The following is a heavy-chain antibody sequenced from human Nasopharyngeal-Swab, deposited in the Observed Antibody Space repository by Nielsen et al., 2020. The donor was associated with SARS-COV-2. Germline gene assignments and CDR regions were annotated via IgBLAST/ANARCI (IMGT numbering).Heavy chain of an antibody. Sequence: WIRQPPGTGLEWIGYIYYSGSTYYNPSLKSRVTISVDTPKNQFSLKLSSVTAADTAVYYCARAPRITIFGVVQAFDIWGQGTMVTVSS. V-gene: IGHV4-31*02. CDR2: IYYSGST. D-gene: IGHD3-3*01. J-gene: IGHJ3*02. CDR3: ARAPRITIFGVVQAFDI.